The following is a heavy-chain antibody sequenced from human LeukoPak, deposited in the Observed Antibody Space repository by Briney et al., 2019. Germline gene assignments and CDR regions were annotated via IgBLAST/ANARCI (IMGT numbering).Heavy chain of an antibody. J-gene: IGHJ6*03. CDR2: IIPIFGTA. D-gene: IGHD4-11*01. CDR1: AGTFSSYA. CDR3: ARVPTVTIYYYYYYMDV. V-gene: IGHV1-69*13. Sequence: SVKVSCKASAGTFSSYAISWVRQAPGQGLEGVGGIIPIFGTANYAQKFQGRVTITADESTSTAYMELSSLRSEDTAVYYCARVPTVTIYYYYYYMDVWGKGTTVTVSS.